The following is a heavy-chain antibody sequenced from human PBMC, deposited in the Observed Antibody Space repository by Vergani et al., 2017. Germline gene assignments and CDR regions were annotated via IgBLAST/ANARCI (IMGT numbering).Heavy chain of an antibody. Sequence: QVQVVPSGAEVKKSGASVKVSCKTSGYTFSNYYMHWVRQAPGQGLEWMGIINPSGGHTNYAQKFQGRVTMTRDTSTSTVYMELSSLRSEDTAIYYCARGDYSILTGYRYWGQGTLVTVSA. CDR1: GYTFSNYY. D-gene: IGHD3-9*01. J-gene: IGHJ4*02. V-gene: IGHV1-46*03. CDR3: ARGDYSILTGYRY. CDR2: INPSGGHT.